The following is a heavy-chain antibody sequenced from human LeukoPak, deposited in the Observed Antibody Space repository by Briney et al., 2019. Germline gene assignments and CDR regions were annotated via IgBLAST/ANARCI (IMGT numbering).Heavy chain of an antibody. CDR1: GYTFTGYY. CDR3: ARESSGSYSNWFDP. J-gene: IGHJ5*02. Sequence: ASVKVSCKASGYTFTGYYMHWVRQAPGQGLEWMGWINPNSGGTNYAQKIQGRVTMTRDTSISTAYMELSRLRSDGTAVYYCARESSGSYSNWFDPWGQGTLVTVSS. V-gene: IGHV1-2*02. D-gene: IGHD1-26*01. CDR2: INPNSGGT.